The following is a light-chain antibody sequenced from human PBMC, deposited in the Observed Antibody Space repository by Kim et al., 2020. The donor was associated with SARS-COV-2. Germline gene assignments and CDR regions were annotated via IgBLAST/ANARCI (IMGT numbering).Light chain of an antibody. CDR3: QQYGNSPHT. CDR2: GAS. J-gene: IGKJ1*01. V-gene: IGKV3-20*01. Sequence: PGESATLSCRASRSVSSSYLAWYQQKPGQAPRLLIYGASSRATGVPDRFSGSGSGTDFTLTITRLEPEDFAVYYCQQYGNSPHTFGQGTKVDIK. CDR1: RSVSSSY.